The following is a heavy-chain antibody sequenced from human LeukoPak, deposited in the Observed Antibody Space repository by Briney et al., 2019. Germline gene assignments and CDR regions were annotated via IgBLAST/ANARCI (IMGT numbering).Heavy chain of an antibody. D-gene: IGHD3-16*01. CDR2: IYYSGST. Sequence: SETLSLTCTVSGGSISSYYWSWLRQPPGKGLEGMGYIYYSGSTNYNPSLKSRVTISVDTSKNQFSLKLSSVTAADTAVYYCARRPWTGGYYFDYWGQGTLVTVSS. CDR1: GGSISSYY. CDR3: ARRPWTGGYYFDY. V-gene: IGHV4-59*08. J-gene: IGHJ4*02.